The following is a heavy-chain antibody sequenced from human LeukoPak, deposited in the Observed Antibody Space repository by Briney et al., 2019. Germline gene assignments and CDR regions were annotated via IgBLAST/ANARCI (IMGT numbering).Heavy chain of an antibody. CDR3: ARDGYSSSSGPEAFDI. CDR2: ISSNGGST. D-gene: IGHD6-13*01. CDR1: GFTFSSYA. Sequence: GGSLRLSCAASGFTFSSYAMHWVRQAPGKGLEYVSAISSNGGSTYYANSVKGRFTISRDNSKNTLYLQMGSLRAEDMAVYYCARDGYSSSSGPEAFDIWGQGTMVTVSS. J-gene: IGHJ3*02. V-gene: IGHV3-64*01.